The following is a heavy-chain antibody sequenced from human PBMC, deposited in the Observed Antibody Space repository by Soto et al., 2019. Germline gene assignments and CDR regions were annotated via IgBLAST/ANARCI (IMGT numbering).Heavy chain of an antibody. Sequence: ASVKVSCKASGYTFTGYYMHWVRQAPVQGLEWMGWINPNSGGTNYAQKFQGWVTMTRDTSISTAYMELSRLRSDDTAVYYCARGTAAAPNHDYWGQGTLVTVSS. V-gene: IGHV1-2*04. CDR3: ARGTAAAPNHDY. CDR2: INPNSGGT. D-gene: IGHD6-13*01. CDR1: GYTFTGYY. J-gene: IGHJ4*02.